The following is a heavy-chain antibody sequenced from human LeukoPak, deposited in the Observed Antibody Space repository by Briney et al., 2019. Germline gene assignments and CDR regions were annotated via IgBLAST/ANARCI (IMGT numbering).Heavy chain of an antibody. CDR1: GFSLSGYA. J-gene: IGHJ4*02. D-gene: IGHD3-22*01. Sequence: GGSLRLSCSASGFSLSGYALSWVRQAPGKGLEWVSSISHNGGSTLYADSMKGRFTISRDNAKNSLYLQMNSLRAEDTAVYYCASNYYDSSGYPNWGQGTLVTVSS. CDR3: ASNYYDSSGYPN. V-gene: IGHV3-23*01. CDR2: ISHNGGST.